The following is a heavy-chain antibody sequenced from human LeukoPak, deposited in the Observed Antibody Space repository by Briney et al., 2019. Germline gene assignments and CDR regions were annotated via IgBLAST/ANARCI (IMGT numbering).Heavy chain of an antibody. CDR1: GGSIFSYY. D-gene: IGHD3-22*01. J-gene: IGHJ2*01. CDR2: IYSNGIT. Sequence: SETLSLTCTVSGGSIFSYYWNWIRQPPGKGLEWIGYIYSNGITSYNPSLRSRGTISIATSKNQFSLRLRSVTAGDTAIYYCARRAYYDSSGYCPASGYFDLWGRGTLVSVSS. V-gene: IGHV4-4*08. CDR3: ARRAYYDSSGYCPASGYFDL.